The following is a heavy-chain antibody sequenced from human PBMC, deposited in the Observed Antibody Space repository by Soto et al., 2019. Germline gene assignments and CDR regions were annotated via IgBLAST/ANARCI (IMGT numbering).Heavy chain of an antibody. D-gene: IGHD3-22*01. Sequence: PGESLKISCKGSGYSFTSYWISWVRQMPGKGLEWMGRIDPSDSYTNYSPSFQGHVTISADKSISTAYLQWSSLKASDTAMYYCARPPSLMIVVVIDGMDVWGQGTTVTVSS. CDR1: GYSFTSYW. CDR3: ARPPSLMIVVVIDGMDV. J-gene: IGHJ6*02. CDR2: IDPSDSYT. V-gene: IGHV5-10-1*01.